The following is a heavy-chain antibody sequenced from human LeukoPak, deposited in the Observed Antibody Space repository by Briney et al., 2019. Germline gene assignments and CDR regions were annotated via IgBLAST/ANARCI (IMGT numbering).Heavy chain of an antibody. CDR3: ARSGQHLFDF. J-gene: IGHJ4*02. CDR1: GFTFSSYS. D-gene: IGHD6-13*01. CDR2: ISSGKTYI. V-gene: IGHV3-21*01. Sequence: GGSLRLSCAASGFTFSSYSMNWVRQAPGKGLEWVSYISSGKTYIYYADSVQGRFTISRDNAKNSLYLQMNSLRAEDTAIYYCARSGQHLFDFWGQGTLVTVSS.